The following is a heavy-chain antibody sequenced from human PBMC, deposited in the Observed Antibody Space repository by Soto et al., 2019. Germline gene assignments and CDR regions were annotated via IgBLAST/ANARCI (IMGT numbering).Heavy chain of an antibody. Sequence: QVQLQESGPGLVKPSETLSLICNVSGGSIRSYYWSWIRQPPEKGLEWIGYIYYSGSTNYNPSLQSRVTMSVDMSKNQFSLKLTSVTAPDTAVYYCARHNFDSGVIDNWGQGTLVTVSS. CDR2: IYYSGST. V-gene: IGHV4-59*08. CDR1: GGSIRSYY. J-gene: IGHJ4*02. D-gene: IGHD3-10*01. CDR3: ARHNFDSGVIDN.